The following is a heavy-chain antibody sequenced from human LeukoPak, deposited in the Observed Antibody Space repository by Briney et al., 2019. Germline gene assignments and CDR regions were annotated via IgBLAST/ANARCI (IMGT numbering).Heavy chain of an antibody. D-gene: IGHD2-2*01. CDR3: AREGGTVVIGRFDY. Sequence: GGSLRLSCAASGIDFRASGMHWVRQAPGMGLEWVTFIQTDGRDKYYAASVAGRFTISRDNSKNTVYLNMNSLRPDDTALYYCAREGGTVVIGRFDYWGQGTLVTVSS. CDR1: GIDFRASG. J-gene: IGHJ4*02. CDR2: IQTDGRDK. V-gene: IGHV3-30*02.